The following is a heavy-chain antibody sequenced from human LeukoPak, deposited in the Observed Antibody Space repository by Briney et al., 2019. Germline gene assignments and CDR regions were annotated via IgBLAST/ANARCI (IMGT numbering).Heavy chain of an antibody. CDR2: INHSGST. CDR3: ARGTGWQQSTDNWFDP. J-gene: IGHJ5*02. CDR1: GGSFSGYY. V-gene: IGHV4-34*01. Sequence: PSETLSLTCAVYGGSFSGYYWSWIRQPPGKGLEWIGEINHSGSTNYNPSLKSRDTISVDTSKNQFSLKLSSVTAADTAVYYCARGTGWQQSTDNWFDPWGQGTLVTVSS. D-gene: IGHD2-15*01.